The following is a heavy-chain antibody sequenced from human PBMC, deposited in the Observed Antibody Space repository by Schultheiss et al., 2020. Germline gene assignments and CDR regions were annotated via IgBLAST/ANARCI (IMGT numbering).Heavy chain of an antibody. CDR1: GFTFSSYA. V-gene: IGHV3-30*03. Sequence: GGSLRLSCAASGFTFSSYAMSWVRQAPGKGLEWVAVISYDGSNKYYADSVKGRFTISRDNSKNTLYLQMNNLRADDTAVYYCARRSTMTSTAFDYWGQGTLVTVSS. J-gene: IGHJ4*02. CDR3: ARRSTMTSTAFDY. D-gene: IGHD4-17*01. CDR2: ISYDGSNK.